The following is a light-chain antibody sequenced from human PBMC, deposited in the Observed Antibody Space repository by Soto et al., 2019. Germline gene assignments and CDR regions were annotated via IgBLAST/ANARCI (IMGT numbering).Light chain of an antibody. CDR3: QRYKNWPLT. J-gene: IGKJ4*01. CDR1: QGIGNT. V-gene: IGKV3-15*01. CDR2: DTS. Sequence: EVVMTHSPATLSMSPGEGATLSCRTSQGIGNTLAWYQHKPGQTPRLLIYDTSTRATGVPASFSGSRSGTEFTLTINSLPSDDFAVYYCQRYKNWPLTVGGGTKVDI.